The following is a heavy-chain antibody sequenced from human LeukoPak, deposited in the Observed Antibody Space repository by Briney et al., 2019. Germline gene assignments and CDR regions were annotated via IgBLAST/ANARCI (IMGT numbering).Heavy chain of an antibody. CDR2: IYTSGST. J-gene: IGHJ4*02. CDR3: ARGGLKWEPLDY. D-gene: IGHD1-26*01. V-gene: IGHV4-4*07. Sequence: SETLSLTCTVSGASISSYYVSWIRQPAGKGLEWIGRIYTSGSTNYNPSLMSRVTMSVDTSKKQFSLKLSSVTDADTAVYYCARGGLKWEPLDYWGQGTLVTVSS. CDR1: GASISSYY.